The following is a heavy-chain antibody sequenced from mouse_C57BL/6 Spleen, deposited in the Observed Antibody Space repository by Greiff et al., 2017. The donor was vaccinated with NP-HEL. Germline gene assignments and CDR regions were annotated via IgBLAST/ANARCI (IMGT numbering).Heavy chain of an antibody. CDR1: GFTFSSYA. D-gene: IGHD1-1*01. J-gene: IGHJ1*03. CDR2: ISDGGSYT. V-gene: IGHV5-4*01. Sequence: EVNVVESGGGLVKPGGSLKLSCAASGFTFSSYAMSWVRQTPEKRLEWVATISDGGSYTYYPDNVKGRFTISRDNAKNNLYLQMSHLKSEDTAMYYCAREPEGYYGSSRSFDVWGTGTTVTVSS. CDR3: AREPEGYYGSSRSFDV.